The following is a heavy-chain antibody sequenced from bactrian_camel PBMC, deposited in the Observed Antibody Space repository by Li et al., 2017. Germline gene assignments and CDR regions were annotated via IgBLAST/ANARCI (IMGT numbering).Heavy chain of an antibody. Sequence: VQLVESGGGTVQPGGSLSLSCAASGYTHSTDIIAWFRQGTGKEREGLAATYTAAGNAFAADSVKGRFTISQDDANNTVYLQMDSLKPEDTATYYCAATRGPLPVRSALEEGRYNYWGQG. D-gene: IGHD2*01. CDR1: GYTHSTDI. V-gene: IGHV3S40*01. CDR3: AATRGPLPVRSALEEGRYNY. CDR2: TYTAAGNA. J-gene: IGHJ4*01.